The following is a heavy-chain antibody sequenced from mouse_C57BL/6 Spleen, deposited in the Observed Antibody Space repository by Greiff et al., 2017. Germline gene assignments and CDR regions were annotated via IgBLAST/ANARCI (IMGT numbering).Heavy chain of an antibody. CDR1: GYTFTRSG. CDR2: IYPRSGNT. J-gene: IGHJ1*03. V-gene: IGHV1-81*01. Sequence: VQLQQSGAELARPGASVKLSCKASGYTFTRSGISWVKQSTGQVLEWIGEIYPRSGNTYYNEKFKGKATMTADKSSSTAYMDLRSLTSEDSAVYFCARSPGTGYFDVWGTGTTVTVSS. CDR3: ARSPGTGYFDV. D-gene: IGHD4-1*01.